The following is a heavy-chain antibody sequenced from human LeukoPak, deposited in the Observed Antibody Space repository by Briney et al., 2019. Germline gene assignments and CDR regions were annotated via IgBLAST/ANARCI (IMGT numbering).Heavy chain of an antibody. D-gene: IGHD3-3*02. CDR2: IKQDGSEK. V-gene: IGHV3-7*01. CDR3: ARDQAIFINDY. CDR1: GFTFSSYW. Sequence: GGSLRLSCAASGFTFSSYWMSWVRQAPGKGLEWVANIKQDGSEKYYVDSVKGRFTISRDNAKNSLYLQMNSLRAEGTAVYYCARDQAIFINDYWGQRTLVTVSS. J-gene: IGHJ4*02.